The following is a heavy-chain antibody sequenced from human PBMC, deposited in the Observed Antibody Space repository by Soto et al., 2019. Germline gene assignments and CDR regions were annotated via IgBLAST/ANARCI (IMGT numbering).Heavy chain of an antibody. Sequence: HVQLVQSGAEVKKPGSSVKVSCKTSGGTISNYAISWVRQAPGQGLEWMGGIIPLFGTTNYAQKFQGRVTITADESTRTAYMELSSLRSEDTAVYYCARGGFWSGYYSWFDPWGQGTLVTVSS. CDR2: IIPLFGTT. D-gene: IGHD3-3*01. CDR3: ARGGFWSGYYSWFDP. V-gene: IGHV1-69*12. CDR1: GGTISNYA. J-gene: IGHJ5*02.